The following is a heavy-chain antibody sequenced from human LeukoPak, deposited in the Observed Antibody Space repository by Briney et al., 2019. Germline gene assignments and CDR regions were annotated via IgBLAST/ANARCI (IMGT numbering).Heavy chain of an antibody. Sequence: GRSLRLSCAASGFTFSSYGMHWVRQAPGKGLEWVAVISYDGSNKYYADSVKGRFTISRDNSKNTLYLQMNSLRAEDTAVYYCARSPIGDFWSGYYYPYYFDYWGQGTLVTVSS. D-gene: IGHD3-3*01. CDR1: GFTFSSYG. J-gene: IGHJ4*02. V-gene: IGHV3-30*03. CDR3: ARSPIGDFWSGYYYPYYFDY. CDR2: ISYDGSNK.